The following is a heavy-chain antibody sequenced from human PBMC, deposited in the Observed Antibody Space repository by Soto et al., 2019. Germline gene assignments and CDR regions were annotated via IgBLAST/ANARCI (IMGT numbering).Heavy chain of an antibody. J-gene: IGHJ4*02. Sequence: GASVKVSFKASGYTFTGYYMQWVRQAPGQGLEWMGWINPNSGGTNYAQKFQGRVIMTRDTSISTAYMELSRLTSDDTAVYFCARPNSGDDDEFDHWGQGTRVTVSS. CDR1: GYTFTGYY. V-gene: IGHV1-2*02. CDR3: ARPNSGDDDEFDH. D-gene: IGHD5-12*01. CDR2: INPNSGGT.